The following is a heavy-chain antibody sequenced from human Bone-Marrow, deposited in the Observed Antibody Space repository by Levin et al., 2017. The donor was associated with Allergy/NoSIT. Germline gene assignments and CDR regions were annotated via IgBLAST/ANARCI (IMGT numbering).Heavy chain of an antibody. V-gene: IGHV4-31*03. D-gene: IGHD3-10*01. J-gene: IGHJ4*01. CDR2: TYYNGST. CDR1: GASIRSGAYY. CDR3: ARVLAGFDGSAMAYDY. Sequence: SETLSLTCTVPGASIRSGAYYWSWVRQPPGQGLEWIGYTYYNGSTYFNPSLKSRVSISVDTSKNQFSLKLSSVTAADTADYYCARVLAGFDGSAMAYDYWGRGSLVTVSS.